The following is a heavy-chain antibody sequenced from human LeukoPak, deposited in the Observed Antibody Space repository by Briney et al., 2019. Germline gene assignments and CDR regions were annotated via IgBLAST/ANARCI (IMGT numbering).Heavy chain of an antibody. J-gene: IGHJ4*02. V-gene: IGHV3-30*04. CDR2: ISYDGSNK. Sequence: GRSLRLSCAASGFTFSSYAMHWVRQAPGKGLEWVAVISYDGSNKYYADSVKGRFTISRDNSKNTLYLQMNSLRAEDTAVYYCAKDLALLWFGELHYWGQGTLVTVSS. CDR3: AKDLALLWFGELHY. CDR1: GFTFSSYA. D-gene: IGHD3-10*01.